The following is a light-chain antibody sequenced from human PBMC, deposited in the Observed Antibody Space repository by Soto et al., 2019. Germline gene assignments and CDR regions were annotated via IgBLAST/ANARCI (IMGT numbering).Light chain of an antibody. Sequence: SYELTQPSSVSVSPGQTARITCSGDVLAKKYVRWFQQKPGQAPVLVIYKDSARPSGIPERFSGSSSGTTVTLTITGVQVEDEADYYCYSAADNNLIFGGGTKLTVL. J-gene: IGLJ2*01. V-gene: IGLV3-27*01. CDR2: KDS. CDR1: VLAKKY. CDR3: YSAADNNLI.